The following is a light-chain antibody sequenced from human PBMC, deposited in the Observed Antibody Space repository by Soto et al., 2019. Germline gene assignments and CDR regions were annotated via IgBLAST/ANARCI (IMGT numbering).Light chain of an antibody. CDR2: AAS. Sequence: ESVLTQSPGTLSLSPGERATLSCRASQNVRSPYLAWYQQKPGQAPRLLIYAASSRAAGIPDRFSGSESGTAVSLTISRLEPEDFAVYYWQQYGTSAWTFGQGPKVEIK. CDR3: QQYGTSAWT. V-gene: IGKV3-20*01. CDR1: QNVRSPY. J-gene: IGKJ1*01.